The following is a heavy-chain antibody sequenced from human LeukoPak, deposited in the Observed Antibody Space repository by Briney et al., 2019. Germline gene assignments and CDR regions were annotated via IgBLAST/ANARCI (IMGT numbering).Heavy chain of an antibody. J-gene: IGHJ4*02. CDR2: IYPGDSDT. V-gene: IGHV5-51*01. D-gene: IGHD1-26*01. Sequence: PGESLKISCKGSGYNFTTSWIGWVRQMPGKGLEWMGIIYPGDSDTRYSPSFQGQVTISADKSISTAYLQWSSLKASDTAMYYCARNRIVGATRAAFDYWGQGTLVTVSS. CDR1: GYNFTTSW. CDR3: ARNRIVGATRAAFDY.